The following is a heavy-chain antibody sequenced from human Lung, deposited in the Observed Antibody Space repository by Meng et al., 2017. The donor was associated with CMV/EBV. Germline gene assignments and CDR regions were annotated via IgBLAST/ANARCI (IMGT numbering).Heavy chain of an antibody. Sequence: VELEGWGPGLVKPSGSLSLTCAVSGGSISSSNWWSGVRQPPGKGLEWIGEIYHSGSTNYNPSLKSRVTISVDKSKNQFSLKLSSVAAADTAVYYCASFPPPGKQWLVTDYWGQGTLVTVSS. CDR2: IYHSGST. D-gene: IGHD6-19*01. CDR3: ASFPPPGKQWLVTDY. V-gene: IGHV4-4*02. J-gene: IGHJ4*02. CDR1: GGSISSSNW.